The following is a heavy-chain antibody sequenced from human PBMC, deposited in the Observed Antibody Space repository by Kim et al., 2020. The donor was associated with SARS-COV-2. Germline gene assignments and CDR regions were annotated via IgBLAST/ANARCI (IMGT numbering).Heavy chain of an antibody. CDR3: AGGGDELNYQNGVGA. CDR1: GGSIRTYV. Sequence: SVKVSCKVSGGSIRTYVMSWVRQAPGQGLEWMGGIIPLIGRASYAQKFQGRVSITAGDSTASTYMEVSSLRSEDTAFYYCAGGGDELNYQNGVGAWGQGTRVTSSS. V-gene: IGHV1-69*13. CDR2: IIPLIGRA. D-gene: IGHD1-7*01. J-gene: IGHJ6*02.